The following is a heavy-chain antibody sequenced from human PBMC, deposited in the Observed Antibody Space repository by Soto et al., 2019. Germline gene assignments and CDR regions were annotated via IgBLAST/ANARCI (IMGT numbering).Heavy chain of an antibody. CDR3: ARNPTYYYDSSGYTTFDY. V-gene: IGHV1-3*01. J-gene: IGHJ4*02. CDR2: INAGNVNT. D-gene: IGHD3-22*01. CDR1: GYTFTSYA. Sequence: QVQLVQSGAEVKKPGASVKVSCKASGYTFTSYAMHWVRQAPGQRLEWMGWINAGNVNTKYSQKFQGRVTITRDTSASTAYMELSSLRSEDTAVYYCARNPTYYYDSSGYTTFDYWGQGTLVTVSS.